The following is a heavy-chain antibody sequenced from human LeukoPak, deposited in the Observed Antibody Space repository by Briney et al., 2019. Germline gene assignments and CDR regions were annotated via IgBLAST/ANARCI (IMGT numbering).Heavy chain of an antibody. V-gene: IGHV3-23*01. CDR2: ISGSGGST. CDR1: GFTFSSYA. J-gene: IGHJ4*02. CDR3: EKSAGSFFDY. Sequence: GGSLRLSCAASGFTFSSYAMSWVRQAPGKGLEWVSGISGSGGSTYYADSVKGRFTISRDNSKNTLSLQMNSLRAEDTALYYCEKSAGSFFDYWGQGTLVTVSS. D-gene: IGHD2-15*01.